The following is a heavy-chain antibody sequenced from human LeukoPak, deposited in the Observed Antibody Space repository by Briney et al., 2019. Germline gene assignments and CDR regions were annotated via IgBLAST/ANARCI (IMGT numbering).Heavy chain of an antibody. CDR2: IYYSGST. V-gene: IGHV4-30-4*01. Sequence: SETLSLTCTVSGGSISSGDYYWRWIRQPPGKGVEWIGYIYYSGSTYYNPSLKSRVTISVDTSKNQFSLKLSSVTAADTAVYYCASHRGARAYSDIWGQGTMVTVSS. D-gene: IGHD3-16*01. CDR1: GGSISSGDYY. CDR3: ASHRGARAYSDI. J-gene: IGHJ3*02.